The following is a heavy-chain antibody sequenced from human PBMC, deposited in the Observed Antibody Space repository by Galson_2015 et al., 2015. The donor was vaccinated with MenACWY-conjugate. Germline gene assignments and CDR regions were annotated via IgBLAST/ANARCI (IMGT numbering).Heavy chain of an antibody. Sequence: EWMGTVYPGDSETRYSPSFQGQVTISADKSISTAYLQWSSLKASDTAMYYCARGGFTYGDAFDIWGQGTMVTVSS. CDR2: VYPGDSET. J-gene: IGHJ3*02. CDR3: ARGGFTYGDAFDI. V-gene: IGHV5-51*01. D-gene: IGHD5-18*01.